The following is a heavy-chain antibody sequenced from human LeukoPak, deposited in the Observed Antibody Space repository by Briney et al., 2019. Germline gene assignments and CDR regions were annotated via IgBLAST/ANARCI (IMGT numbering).Heavy chain of an antibody. D-gene: IGHD2-21*02. J-gene: IGHJ4*02. Sequence: SVKVSCKASGGTFNSYAISWVRQAPGQGLEWMGGIMPLFGTASYAQEFQGRVTFTTDESASTAYMEVSSLRSEDTAVYYCARVVGSYCGGDCYSGLGFDYWGQGTLVTVSS. CDR1: GGTFNSYA. CDR3: ARVVGSYCGGDCYSGLGFDY. V-gene: IGHV1-69*05. CDR2: IMPLFGTA.